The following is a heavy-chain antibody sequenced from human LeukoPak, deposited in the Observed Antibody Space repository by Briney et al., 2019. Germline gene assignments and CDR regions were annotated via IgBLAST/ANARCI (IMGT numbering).Heavy chain of an antibody. J-gene: IGHJ3*02. V-gene: IGHV4-38-2*01. CDR1: GYSISSGYY. Sequence: PSETLSLTXAVSGYSISSGYYWGWIRQPPGKGLEWIGSIYHSGSTYYNPSLKSRVTISVDTSKNQFSLKLSSVTAADTAVYYCARRVWAFDIWGQGTMVTVSS. CDR2: IYHSGST. CDR3: ARRVWAFDI.